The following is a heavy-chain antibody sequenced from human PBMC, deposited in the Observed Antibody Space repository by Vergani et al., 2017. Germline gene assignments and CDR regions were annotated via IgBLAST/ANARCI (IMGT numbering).Heavy chain of an antibody. D-gene: IGHD1-7*01. Sequence: QVQLQESGPGLVKPSQTLSLTCTVSGASINNDFYYWHWIRQPAGKGLEWIGRIYVSGITDYNSSLQSRVSMSVDTSKNQFSLTLTSVTAADTAVYYCAEDNKELRSRAFDLWGQGTMVTVSS. CDR2: IYVSGIT. J-gene: IGHJ3*01. CDR3: AEDNKELRSRAFDL. CDR1: GASINNDFYY. V-gene: IGHV4-61*02.